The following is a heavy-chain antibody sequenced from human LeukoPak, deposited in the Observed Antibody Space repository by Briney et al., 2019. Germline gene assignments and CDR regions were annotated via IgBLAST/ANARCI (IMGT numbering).Heavy chain of an antibody. V-gene: IGHV1-69*06. CDR1: GGTFSSYA. CDR2: IIPIFGTA. D-gene: IGHD6-19*01. J-gene: IGHJ4*02. Sequence: ASVKVSCKASGGTFSSYAISWVRQAPGQGLEWMGGIIPIFGTANYAQKFQGRVTITADKSTSTAYMELSSLRSEDTAVYYCARTQWTGIAVAGAIDYWGQGTLVTVSS. CDR3: ARTQWTGIAVAGAIDY.